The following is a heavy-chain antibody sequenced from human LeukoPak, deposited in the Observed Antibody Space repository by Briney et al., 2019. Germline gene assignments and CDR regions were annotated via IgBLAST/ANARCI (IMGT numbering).Heavy chain of an antibody. V-gene: IGHV4-39*07. D-gene: IGHD4-17*01. Sequence: SETLSLTCTVSGGSISSSSYYWGWIRQPPGKGLEWIGSIYYSGSTYYNPSLKSRVTISVDTSKNQFSLKLSSVTAADTAVYYCARDLTVTTPYYYYYYGMDVWGQGTTVTVSS. CDR2: IYYSGST. J-gene: IGHJ6*02. CDR3: ARDLTVTTPYYYYYYGMDV. CDR1: GGSISSSSYY.